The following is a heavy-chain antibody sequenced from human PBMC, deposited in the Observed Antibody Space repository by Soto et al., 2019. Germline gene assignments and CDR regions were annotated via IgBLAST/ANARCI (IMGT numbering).Heavy chain of an antibody. CDR3: ARNPRSDIFGVRPIVENWLDP. CDR2: ITNTGGAT. Sequence: HPGGSLRLSCAASGFNFGNFGMSWVRQAPGKGLQWVSSITNTGGATYHTDSVKGRFIVSRDNSKNVMFLLMRGLGVDDTALYFCARNPRSDIFGVRPIVENWLDPWGRGSLVTVSS. CDR1: GFNFGNFG. V-gene: IGHV3-23*01. D-gene: IGHD3-3*02. J-gene: IGHJ5*02.